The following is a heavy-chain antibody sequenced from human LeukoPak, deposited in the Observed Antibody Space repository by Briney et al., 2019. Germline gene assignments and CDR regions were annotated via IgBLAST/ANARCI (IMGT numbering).Heavy chain of an antibody. D-gene: IGHD3-10*01. Sequence: VASVKVSCKASGYTFSNHGISWVRQAPGQGLEGMGRISGYNGQTEYAQKFQGRGTLTTDTSTSTAYMEVRSLTSDDTAVYYCARDIGVSQFDYWGQGTLVTVSS. CDR1: GYTFSNHG. CDR3: ARDIGVSQFDY. V-gene: IGHV1-18*01. CDR2: ISGYNGQT. J-gene: IGHJ4*02.